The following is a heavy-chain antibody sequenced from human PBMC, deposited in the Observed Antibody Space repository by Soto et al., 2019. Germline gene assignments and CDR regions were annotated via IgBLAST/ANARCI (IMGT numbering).Heavy chain of an antibody. D-gene: IGHD4-17*01. CDR3: AGSPSSYADQNWFDP. CDR1: SGSISSSIW. Sequence: QVQLHESGPRLVKPSGTLSLTCAVSSGSISSSIWWSWVRQPPGKGLEWIGQIYHSGSTNYNPSLRSRVAISVDKSKNQFSLKLSSVTAADTAVYYCAGSPSSYADQNWFDPWGQGTLVTVSS. V-gene: IGHV4-4*02. J-gene: IGHJ5*02. CDR2: IYHSGST.